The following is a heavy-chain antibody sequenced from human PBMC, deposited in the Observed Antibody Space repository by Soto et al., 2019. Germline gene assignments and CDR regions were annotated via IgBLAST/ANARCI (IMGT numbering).Heavy chain of an antibody. Sequence: GESLKISCKGSGYSLTNFWIGWVRQMPGKGLEWMGIINPGDSDTTYSPSFEGQVTISADKSNSTAYLQWSSLKASDTAIYYCARRNDYSYYFDYWGQGTLVTVSS. CDR3: ARRNDYSYYFDY. CDR2: INPGDSDT. J-gene: IGHJ4*02. CDR1: GYSLTNFW. D-gene: IGHD3-16*01. V-gene: IGHV5-51*01.